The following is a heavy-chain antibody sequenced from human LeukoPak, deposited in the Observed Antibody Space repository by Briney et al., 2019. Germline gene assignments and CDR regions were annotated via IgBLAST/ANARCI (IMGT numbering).Heavy chain of an antibody. D-gene: IGHD6-19*01. V-gene: IGHV2-5*02. CDR2: IYWDDDK. CDR3: AHRPATLGIAVAGTDWYFDL. CDR1: GFSLSTSGVG. J-gene: IGHJ2*01. Sequence: SGPTLVKLTQTLTLTCTFSGFSLSTSGVGVGWIRQPPGKALEWLALIYWDDDKRYSPSLKSRLTITKDTSKNQVVLTMTNMDPVDTATYYCAHRPATLGIAVAGTDWYFDLWGRGTLVTVSS.